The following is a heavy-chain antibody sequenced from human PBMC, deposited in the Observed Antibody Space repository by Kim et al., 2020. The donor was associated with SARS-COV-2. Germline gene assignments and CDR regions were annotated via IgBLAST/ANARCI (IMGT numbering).Heavy chain of an antibody. Sequence: AQKFQGRVTITADESTSTAYMELSSLRSEDMAVYYCARGLGGALSSRFDPWGQGTLVTVSS. V-gene: IGHV1-69*01. D-gene: IGHD3-16*01. J-gene: IGHJ5*02. CDR3: ARGLGGALSSRFDP.